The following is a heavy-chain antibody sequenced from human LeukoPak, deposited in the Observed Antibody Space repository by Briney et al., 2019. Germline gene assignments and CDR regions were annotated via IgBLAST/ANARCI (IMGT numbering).Heavy chain of an antibody. Sequence: GGSLRLSCAASGFTFSSYSMNWVRQAPGKGLEWVSYISSSSSTIYYADSVKGRFTISRDNAKNSLYLQMNSLRAEDTAEYYCARGVIAAAGKNPLDYWGQGTLVTVSS. J-gene: IGHJ4*02. CDR1: GFTFSSYS. CDR2: ISSSSSTI. V-gene: IGHV3-48*01. CDR3: ARGVIAAAGKNPLDY. D-gene: IGHD6-13*01.